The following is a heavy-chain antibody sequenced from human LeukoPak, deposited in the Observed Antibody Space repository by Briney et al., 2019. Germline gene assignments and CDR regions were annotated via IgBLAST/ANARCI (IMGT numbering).Heavy chain of an antibody. CDR2: ISAYNGNT. Sequence: ASVKVSCKASGYTFTSYGISWVRQAPGQGLEWMGWISAYNGNTNYAQKLQGRVTMTTDTSTSTAYMELRSLRSDDTAVYYCARDHFSSSWSSHYFDYWGQGTLVTVSS. D-gene: IGHD6-13*01. V-gene: IGHV1-18*01. CDR3: ARDHFSSSWSSHYFDY. J-gene: IGHJ4*02. CDR1: GYTFTSYG.